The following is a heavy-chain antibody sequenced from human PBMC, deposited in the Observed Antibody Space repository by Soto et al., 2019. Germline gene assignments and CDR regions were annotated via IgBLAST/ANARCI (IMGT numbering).Heavy chain of an antibody. V-gene: IGHV5-51*03. J-gene: IGHJ4*02. CDR2: IYPGDSDT. CDR3: ARGQTLSPYSPGDY. D-gene: IGHD1-26*01. CDR1: GYKFSNYW. Sequence: EVELVQSGAEVKKPGESLRISCKGSGYKFSNYWIGWVRQMPGKGLEWMGIIYPGDSDTRYSPSFQGQVTISADESISTAYLQWSSLKASDTAIYYCARGQTLSPYSPGDYWGQGSLVTVSS.